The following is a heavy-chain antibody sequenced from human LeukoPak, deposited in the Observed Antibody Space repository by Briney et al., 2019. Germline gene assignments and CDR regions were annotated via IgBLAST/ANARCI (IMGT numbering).Heavy chain of an antibody. CDR2: IYYTGST. CDR3: ARLNSGYEDFYFDD. J-gene: IGHJ4*02. V-gene: IGHV4-39*01. D-gene: IGHD5-12*01. Sequence: SETLSLTCTVSGGPLTRSLSYWGWIRRPPGKGLEWIGNIYYTGSTDYSPSFESRAAMSVDTSKNQFSLQLRSVTAADTAVYYCARLNSGYEDFYFDDWGQGTLVTVSS. CDR1: GGPLTRSLSY.